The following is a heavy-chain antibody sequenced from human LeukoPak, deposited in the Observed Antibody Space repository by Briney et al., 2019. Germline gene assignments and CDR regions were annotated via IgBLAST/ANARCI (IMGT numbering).Heavy chain of an antibody. V-gene: IGHV3-23*01. Sequence: GGSLRLTCAHSGYTFSSYAVSWVSQAPGKGLEWVSRISSSGSGTNYADSVKGRFTIYRENSKKRPYLQVNSLRVEDTALYYCANLYSTNYWGQGTLVTVSS. J-gene: IGHJ4*02. D-gene: IGHD6-13*01. CDR3: ANLYSTNY. CDR1: GYTFSSYA. CDR2: ISSSGSGT.